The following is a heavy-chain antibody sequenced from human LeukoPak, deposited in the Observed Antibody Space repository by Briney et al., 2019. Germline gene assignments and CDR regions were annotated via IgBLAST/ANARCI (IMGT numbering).Heavy chain of an antibody. Sequence: PSETLSLTCAVYGGSFSGYYWSWIRQPPRKGLEWIGEINHSGSTNYNPSLNSRVTISVDTSKNQFSLKLSSVTAADTAVYYCARATIYGDYVGYWGQGTLLTVSS. CDR1: GGSFSGYY. CDR3: ARATIYGDYVGY. V-gene: IGHV4-34*01. D-gene: IGHD4-17*01. J-gene: IGHJ4*02. CDR2: INHSGST.